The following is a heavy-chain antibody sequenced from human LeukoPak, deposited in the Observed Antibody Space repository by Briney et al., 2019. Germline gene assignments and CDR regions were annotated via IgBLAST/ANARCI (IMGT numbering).Heavy chain of an antibody. D-gene: IGHD3-10*01. Sequence: ASVKASCKASGYTFTSYDINWVRQATGQGLEWMGWMNPNSGNTGYAQKFQGRVTMTRNTSISTAYMELSSLRSEDTAVYYCARGFTMVRGVIIGYWGQGTLVTVSS. CDR2: MNPNSGNT. V-gene: IGHV1-8*01. CDR3: ARGFTMVRGVIIGY. J-gene: IGHJ4*02. CDR1: GYTFTSYD.